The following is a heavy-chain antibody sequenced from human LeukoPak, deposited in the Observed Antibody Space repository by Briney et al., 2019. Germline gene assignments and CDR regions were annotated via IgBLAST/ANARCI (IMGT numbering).Heavy chain of an antibody. Sequence: GSLRLSCSASGFTFSDYWSWVRQPAGKGLEWIGRIYTTGYSNYNPTLQSRVTMSVDTSKNQFSLRLTSVTAADTAFYYCARDRRYFDSSGFYSWLDPWGQGTLVTVSS. CDR2: IYTTGYS. V-gene: IGHV4-4*07. D-gene: IGHD3-22*01. CDR3: ARDRRYFDSSGFYSWLDP. CDR1: GFTFSDY. J-gene: IGHJ5*02.